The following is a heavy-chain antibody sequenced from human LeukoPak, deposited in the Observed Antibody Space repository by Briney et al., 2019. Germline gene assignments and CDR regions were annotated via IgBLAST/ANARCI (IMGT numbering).Heavy chain of an antibody. D-gene: IGHD2-2*01. CDR3: TSRYCTTTNCYSFDI. CDR1: GFSFSTYS. Sequence: GGSLRLSRAASGFSFSTYSMNWVRQAPGKGLEWVSSISSSSAHIFYADSVKGRFSISRDNAKNSLYLQMNSLRVEDTAVYYCTSRYCTTTNCYSFDIWGQGTMVTVSS. CDR2: ISSSSAHI. V-gene: IGHV3-21*01. J-gene: IGHJ3*02.